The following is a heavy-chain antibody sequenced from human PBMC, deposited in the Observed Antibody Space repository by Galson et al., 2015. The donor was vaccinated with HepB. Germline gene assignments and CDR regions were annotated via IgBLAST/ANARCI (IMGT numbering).Heavy chain of an antibody. D-gene: IGHD3-10*01. CDR3: AQDLTYYYGSGSYFVGMDV. J-gene: IGHJ6*02. Sequence: SLRLSCAASGFTFEDYDMHWVRQVPGKGLEWVSGISWNSDFKGYADSVRGRFTISRDNAKYSLYLQMNSLRAEDTALYYCAQDLTYYYGSGSYFVGMDVWGQGTTVTVSS. V-gene: IGHV3-9*01. CDR1: GFTFEDYD. CDR2: ISWNSDFK.